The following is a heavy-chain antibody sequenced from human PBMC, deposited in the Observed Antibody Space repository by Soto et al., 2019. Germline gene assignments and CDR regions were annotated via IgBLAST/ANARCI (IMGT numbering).Heavy chain of an antibody. CDR1: GFTFSSYA. CDR2: ISGSGGST. V-gene: IGHV3-23*01. D-gene: IGHD3-22*01. J-gene: IGHJ6*02. CDR3: AKDDYDITGVNYGMDV. Sequence: GGSLRLSCAASGFTFSSYAMSWVRQAPGKGLEWVSAISGSGGSTYYADSVKGRFTISRDNSKNTLYLQMNSLRAEDTAVYYCAKDDYDITGVNYGMDVWGQGTTVTVSS.